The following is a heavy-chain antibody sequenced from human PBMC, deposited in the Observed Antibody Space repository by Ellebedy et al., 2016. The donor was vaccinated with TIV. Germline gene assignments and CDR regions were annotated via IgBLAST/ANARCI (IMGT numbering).Heavy chain of an antibody. J-gene: IGHJ4*02. Sequence: AASVKVSCKVSGYTLTELSMHWVRQAPGKGLEWMGGFDPEDGETIYAQKFQGRVTMTEDTSTDTAYMELSSLRSEDTAVYYCATGLWFGEFRFDYWGQGTLVTVSS. CDR3: ATGLWFGEFRFDY. D-gene: IGHD3-10*01. V-gene: IGHV1-24*01. CDR1: GYTLTELS. CDR2: FDPEDGET.